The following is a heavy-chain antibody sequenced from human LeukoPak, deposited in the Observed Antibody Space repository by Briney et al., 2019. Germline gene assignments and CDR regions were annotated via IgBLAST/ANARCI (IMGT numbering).Heavy chain of an antibody. Sequence: SQTLSLTCTVSGGSLRSSSYYWGWIRQPPGKGLEWIGSIYYSGSTYYNPSLKSRVTISVDTSKKQFTLKLSSVTAADTAWNYGARPDKGGKFDYWGQGTLVTVSS. V-gene: IGHV4-39*01. CDR3: ARPDKGGKFDY. D-gene: IGHD1-1*01. J-gene: IGHJ4*02. CDR2: IYYSGST. CDR1: GGSLRSSSYY.